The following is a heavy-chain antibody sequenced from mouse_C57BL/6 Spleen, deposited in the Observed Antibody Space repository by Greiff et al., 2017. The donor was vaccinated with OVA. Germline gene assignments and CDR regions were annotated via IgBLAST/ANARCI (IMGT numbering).Heavy chain of an antibody. CDR1: GYTFTSYW. J-gene: IGHJ2*01. V-gene: IGHV1-74*01. D-gene: IGHD2-4*01. CDR3: AILRYYDYFYYFDY. Sequence: QVQLKQPGAELVKPGASVKVSCKASGYTFTSYWMHWVKQRPGQGLEWIGRIHPSDRDTNYNQKFKGKATLTVDKSSSTAYMQLSSLTSEDSAVYYCAILRYYDYFYYFDYWGQGTTLTVSS. CDR2: IHPSDRDT.